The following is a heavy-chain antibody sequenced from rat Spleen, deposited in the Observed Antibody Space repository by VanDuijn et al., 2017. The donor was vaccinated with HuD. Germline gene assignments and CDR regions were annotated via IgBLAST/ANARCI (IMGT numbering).Heavy chain of an antibody. J-gene: IGHJ2*01. CDR2: ISYDGSRT. CDR1: GFTFSDYN. CDR3: TREGNSGYDY. V-gene: IGHV5-7*01. D-gene: IGHD4-3*01. Sequence: EVQLVESGGGLVQPGRSLKLSCAASGFTFSDYNMAWVRQAPKKGLEWVATISYDGSRTYYRDSVKGRFTISRDNAQNTLYLQMNSLRSEDTATYYCTREGNSGYDYWGQGVMVTVSS.